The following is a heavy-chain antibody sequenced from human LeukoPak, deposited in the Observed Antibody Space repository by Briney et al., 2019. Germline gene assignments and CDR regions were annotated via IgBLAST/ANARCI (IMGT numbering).Heavy chain of an antibody. CDR2: IYYSGST. J-gene: IGHJ4*02. V-gene: IGHV4-61*01. Sequence: SETPSLTCTVSGGSVSSGSYYWSWIRQPPGKGLEWIGYIYYSGSTNYNPSLKSRVTISVDTSKNQFSLKLSSVTAADTAVYYCARDLFRPTDYWGQGTLVTVSS. CDR1: GGSVSSGSYY. CDR3: ARDLFRPTDY.